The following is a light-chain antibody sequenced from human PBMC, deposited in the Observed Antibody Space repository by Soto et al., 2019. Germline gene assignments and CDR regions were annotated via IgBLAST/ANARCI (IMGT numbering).Light chain of an antibody. CDR1: QTVRSN. CDR3: QQYENWPT. J-gene: IGKJ2*01. V-gene: IGKV3-15*01. CDR2: GAS. Sequence: EIVMTQSPATLSVSPGERATLSCRASQTVRSNLAWYQQKPGQAPRLLIYGASTRATGVPARFSGSGSGTDFTLIISSLRSEDFAVYYCQQYENWPTFGQGTKLEIK.